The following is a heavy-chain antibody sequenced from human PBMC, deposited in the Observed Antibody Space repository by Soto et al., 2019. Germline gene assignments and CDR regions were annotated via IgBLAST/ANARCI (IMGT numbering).Heavy chain of an antibody. D-gene: IGHD3-3*01. CDR3: ARDVRYAYDF. CDR1: GGSIRHYY. CDR2: IYGSGGT. Sequence: VQLQESGPGLVKPSETLSLTCTVSGGSIRHYYWSWIRQPAGKGLEWIGRIYGSGGTNSNPSLKRRVTMSVDTSKNPFSLRLTSVGAADTAVYYCARDVRYAYDFWGQGTLVTVSS. V-gene: IGHV4-4*07. J-gene: IGHJ4*02.